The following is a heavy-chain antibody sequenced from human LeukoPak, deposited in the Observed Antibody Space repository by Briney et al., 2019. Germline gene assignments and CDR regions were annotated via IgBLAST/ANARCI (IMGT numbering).Heavy chain of an antibody. Sequence: PGGSLRLSCAASGFTFSSYEMNWVRQAPGKGLEWVSYISSSGSTIYYADSVKGRFTISRDNAKNSLYLQMNSLRAEDMAVYYCARGYYYDSSGYAFDIWGQGTMVTVSS. J-gene: IGHJ3*02. D-gene: IGHD3-22*01. CDR1: GFTFSSYE. V-gene: IGHV3-48*03. CDR2: ISSSGSTI. CDR3: ARGYYYDSSGYAFDI.